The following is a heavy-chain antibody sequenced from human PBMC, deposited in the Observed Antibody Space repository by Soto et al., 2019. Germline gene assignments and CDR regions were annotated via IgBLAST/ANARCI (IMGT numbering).Heavy chain of an antibody. J-gene: IGHJ4*02. Sequence: QVQLQESGPGLVKPSETLSLTCTVSGGSISSYYWSWIRQPPGKGLEWIGYIYYSGSTNYNPSLKXXVXIXXDTSKNQFSLKLSSVTAADTAVYYCASSLGWYFDYWGQGTLVTVSS. CDR2: IYYSGST. D-gene: IGHD2-15*01. CDR3: ASSLGWYFDY. CDR1: GGSISSYY. V-gene: IGHV4-59*01.